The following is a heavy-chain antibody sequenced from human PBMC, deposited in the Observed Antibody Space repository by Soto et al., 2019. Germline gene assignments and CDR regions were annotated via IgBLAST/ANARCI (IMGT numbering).Heavy chain of an antibody. CDR3: ARDLPRYFDWSNKYYYYGMDV. J-gene: IGHJ6*02. Sequence: PGGSLRLSCAASGFTFSSYSMNWVRQAPGKGLEWVSSISSSSSYIYYADSVKGRFTISRDNAKNSLYLQMNSLRAEDTAVYYCARDLPRYFDWSNKYYYYGMDVWGQGTTVTVSS. CDR1: GFTFSSYS. CDR2: ISSSSSYI. D-gene: IGHD3-9*01. V-gene: IGHV3-21*01.